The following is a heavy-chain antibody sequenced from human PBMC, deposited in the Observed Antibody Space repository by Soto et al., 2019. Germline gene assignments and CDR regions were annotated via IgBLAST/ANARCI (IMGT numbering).Heavy chain of an antibody. D-gene: IGHD3-9*01. CDR1: GFTFDDYA. Sequence: SLRLSCAASGFTFDDYAMHWVRQAPGKGLGWVSGISWNSGSIGYADSVKGRFTISRDNAKNSLYLQMNSLRDEDTAVYYCARTITYYDILTGYYSPLDYWGQGTLVTVSS. J-gene: IGHJ4*02. V-gene: IGHV3-9*01. CDR3: ARTITYYDILTGYYSPLDY. CDR2: ISWNSGSI.